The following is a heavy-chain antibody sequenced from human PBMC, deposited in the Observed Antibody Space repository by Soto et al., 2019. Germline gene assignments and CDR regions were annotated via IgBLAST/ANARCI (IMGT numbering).Heavy chain of an antibody. CDR1: GFSLTSPGMC. CDR2: IERDDDDK. Sequence: SGPTLVNPTETLTVTCTFSGFSLTSPGMCVSWIRQSPGKALEWLALIERDDDDKYYSTSLKTRLTISKDTRKNQVFLTMANMESADTATYYSARSIRGPRRLNGMDVWGQGTTETASS. CDR3: ARSIRGPRRLNGMDV. D-gene: IGHD3-10*01. V-gene: IGHV2-70*13. J-gene: IGHJ6*02.